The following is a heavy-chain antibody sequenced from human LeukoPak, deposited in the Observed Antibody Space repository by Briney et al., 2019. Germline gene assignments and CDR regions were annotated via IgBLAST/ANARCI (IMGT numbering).Heavy chain of an antibody. CDR2: ISSTGGTT. J-gene: IGHJ4*02. CDR3: AKDSSGGLPVDY. D-gene: IGHD3-22*01. V-gene: IGHV3-23*01. CDR1: GITFSSYG. Sequence: GGSLRLSCAASGITFSSYGMSWVRQAPGKGLEWVSSISSTGGTTYYADSVQGRFTISRDNSKNTLNLEMTSLRPEDTATYYCAKDSSGGLPVDYWGQGTLVTVSS.